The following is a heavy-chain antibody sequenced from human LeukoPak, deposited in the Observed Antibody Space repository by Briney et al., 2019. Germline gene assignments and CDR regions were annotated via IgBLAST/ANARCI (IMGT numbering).Heavy chain of an antibody. V-gene: IGHV4-59*01. D-gene: IGHD3-22*01. CDR3: AREDSSAAFDI. CDR1: GGSISSYY. Sequence: PSETLSLTCTGSGGSISSYYWSWIRQPPGKGLEWIGYIYYSGSTNYNPSLKSRVTISVDTSKNHFSLKLSSVTAADTAVYYCAREDSSAAFDIWGQGTMVTVSS. CDR2: IYYSGST. J-gene: IGHJ3*02.